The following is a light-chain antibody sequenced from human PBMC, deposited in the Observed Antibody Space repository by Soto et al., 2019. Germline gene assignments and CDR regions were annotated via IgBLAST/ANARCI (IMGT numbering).Light chain of an antibody. CDR2: KAS. CDR1: QSISSW. J-gene: IGKJ2*01. CDR3: QQYNSYSYT. V-gene: IGKV1-5*03. Sequence: DIQMTQSPSTLSASVGDRVTITCRASQSISSWLAWYRQKPGKAPKLLIYKASSLESGVPSRFSGSGSGTAFTLTISSLQPDDFATYYCQQYNSYSYTFDQGTKLXIK.